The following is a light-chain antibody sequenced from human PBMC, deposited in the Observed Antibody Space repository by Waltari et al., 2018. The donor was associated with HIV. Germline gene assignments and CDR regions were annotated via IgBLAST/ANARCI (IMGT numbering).Light chain of an antibody. CDR2: DAS. V-gene: IGKV3-11*01. J-gene: IGKJ2*01. CDR1: QSLSIY. CDR3: QQLSYWQTGPKYT. Sequence: EIVLTQSPATLSLSPGERATLSCRVSQSLSIYLAWYQHKPVQSPRLLIYDASNRATGIPARFSSSESETAFTLTISSLEHEDFAVYDCQQLSYWQTGPKYTFGQGTKLEIK.